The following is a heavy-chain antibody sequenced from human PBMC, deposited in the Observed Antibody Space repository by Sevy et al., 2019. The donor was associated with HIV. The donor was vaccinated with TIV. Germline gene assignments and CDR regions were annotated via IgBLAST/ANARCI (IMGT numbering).Heavy chain of an antibody. J-gene: IGHJ6*02. CDR3: ARDMHDSNQLNYYGMDV. CDR1: GFTFSSYS. V-gene: IGHV3-21*01. Sequence: GGSLRLSCAASGFTFSSYSMNWVRQAPGKGLEWVSSISSSSSYIYYADSVKGRFTISRDNAKNSLYLQMNSLRAEDTAVYYCARDMHDSNQLNYYGMDVWGQGTTVTVSS. D-gene: IGHD3-16*01. CDR2: ISSSSSYI.